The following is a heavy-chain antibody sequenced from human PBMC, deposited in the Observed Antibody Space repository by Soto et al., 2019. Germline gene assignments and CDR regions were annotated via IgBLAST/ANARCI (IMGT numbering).Heavy chain of an antibody. CDR3: ERRFDY. CDR2: IRSSHTI. D-gene: IGHD1-26*01. J-gene: IGHJ4*02. CDR1: GFSLSNYE. Sequence: EMQLVESGGGLVQPGGSLRLSCAASGFSLSNYEMNWVRQAPGKGLEWVSYIRSSHTIYYADSVKGRFTISSDNAKNALYLQMKGLRDEDGAVYYWERRFDYWCQGTLVTV. V-gene: IGHV3-48*02.